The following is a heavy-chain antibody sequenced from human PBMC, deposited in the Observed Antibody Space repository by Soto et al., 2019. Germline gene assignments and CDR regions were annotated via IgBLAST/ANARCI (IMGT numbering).Heavy chain of an antibody. V-gene: IGHV3-30*18. J-gene: IGHJ3*02. Sequence: PGGSLRLSCAASGFTFSAFAMHWVRQAPGKGLEWVSFISYDGSSTFYLDSVKGRFTISRDNSKNTVYLQMNSLRIEDTAVYYCAKESDDFDIWGQGTMVTVSS. CDR1: GFTFSAFA. CDR2: ISYDGSST. CDR3: AKESDDFDI.